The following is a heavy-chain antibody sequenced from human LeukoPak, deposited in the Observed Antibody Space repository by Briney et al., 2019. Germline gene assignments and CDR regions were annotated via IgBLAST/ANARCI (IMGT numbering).Heavy chain of an antibody. V-gene: IGHV3-74*01. D-gene: IGHD2/OR15-2a*01. Sequence: GGSLRLSCAASGFTFSSYWMHWVRQIPGKGLVWVSRINSDGSSTNYADSVKGRFTISRDNAKNTLYLQMNSLRAEDTAVYYCARDAKPDSKTTSPNYWGQGGLVTVSS. CDR2: INSDGSST. CDR1: GFTFSSYW. J-gene: IGHJ4*02. CDR3: ARDAKPDSKTTSPNY.